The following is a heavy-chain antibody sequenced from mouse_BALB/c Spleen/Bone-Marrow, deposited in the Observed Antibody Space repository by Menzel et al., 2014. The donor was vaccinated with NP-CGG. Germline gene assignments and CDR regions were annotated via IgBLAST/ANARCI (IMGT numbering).Heavy chain of an antibody. CDR1: GYSFTSYW. Sequence: QVQLQQSGPQLVRPGASVKISCKASGYSFTSYWMHWVKQRPGQGLEWIGMIDPSDSETRLNQKFKDKATLTVDKSSSTAYMQLSSPTSEDSAVYYCARDGITTATHYYAMDYWGQGTSVTVSS. D-gene: IGHD1-2*01. V-gene: IGHV1S126*01. CDR2: IDPSDSET. J-gene: IGHJ4*01. CDR3: ARDGITTATHYYAMDY.